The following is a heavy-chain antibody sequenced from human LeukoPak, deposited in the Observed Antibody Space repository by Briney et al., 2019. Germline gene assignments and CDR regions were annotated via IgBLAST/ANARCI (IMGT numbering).Heavy chain of an antibody. V-gene: IGHV4-34*01. J-gene: IGHJ4*02. D-gene: IGHD6-19*01. Sequence: SETLSLTCAVYGGSFSGYYWSWVRQPPGEGLEWIGEINHSGSTNYNPSLKSRVTISVDTSKNQFSLKLSSVTAADTAVYYCARVRWLVPGYWGQGTLVTVSS. CDR2: INHSGST. CDR1: GGSFSGYY. CDR3: ARVRWLVPGY.